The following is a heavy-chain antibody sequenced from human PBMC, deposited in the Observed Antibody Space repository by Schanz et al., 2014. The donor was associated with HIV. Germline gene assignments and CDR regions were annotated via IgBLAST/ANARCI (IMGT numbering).Heavy chain of an antibody. CDR2: ISSGSSHI. V-gene: IGHV3-21*01. J-gene: IGHJ4*02. D-gene: IGHD2-2*01. CDR1: GFIFSSYS. Sequence: VQLVESGGGVVQPGRSLRLSCAASGFIFSSYSMNWVRQAPGKGLEWVSSISSGSSHIYNADSVKGRFTISRDNARNTLHLQMNSLRAEDTAVYYCARDSSLNRGFDYWGQGTLVTVSS. CDR3: ARDSSLNRGFDY.